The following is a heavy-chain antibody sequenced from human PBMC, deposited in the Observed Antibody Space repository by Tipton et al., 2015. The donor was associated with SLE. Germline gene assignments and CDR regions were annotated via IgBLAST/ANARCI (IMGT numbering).Heavy chain of an antibody. CDR2: ISFDGSNT. V-gene: IGHV3-30*04. Sequence: SLRLSCAASGFIFRSHAMHWVRQAPGKGLEWVAVISFDGSNTHYADSVKGRFTISRDNSKNTLYLQMNSLSAEDAAVYYCVRDAADGYNSIWDYWGQGTLVTVSS. J-gene: IGHJ4*02. CDR3: VRDAADGYNSIWDY. CDR1: GFIFRSHA. D-gene: IGHD5-24*01.